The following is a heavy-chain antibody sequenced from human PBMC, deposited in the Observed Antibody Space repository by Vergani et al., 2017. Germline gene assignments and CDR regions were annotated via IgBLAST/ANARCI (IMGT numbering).Heavy chain of an antibody. V-gene: IGHV1-8*01. Sequence: QVQLVQSGAEVKKPGASVKVSCKASGYTFTSYDINWVRQATGQGLGWMGWMKPNSGNTGYAQKFQGRVTMTRNTSISTAYMKLSSLRTEDTAVYYCAGASRRYCSGGCCLWYFDLWGRGTLVTVSS. D-gene: IGHD2-15*01. J-gene: IGHJ2*01. CDR2: MKPNSGNT. CDR1: GYTFTSYD. CDR3: AGASRRYCSGGCCLWYFDL.